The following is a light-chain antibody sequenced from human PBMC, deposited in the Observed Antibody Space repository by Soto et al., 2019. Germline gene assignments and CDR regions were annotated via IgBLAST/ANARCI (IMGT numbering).Light chain of an antibody. CDR1: SSDVGGYNY. Sequence: QSALTQPPSASGSPGQSVTISCTGTSSDVGGYNYVSWYQQHPGKAPKLMIYEVSKRPSGVPDRFSGYKSGNTASLTVSGLQAEDEADYSCCSHAGSNNLGVFGGGTKLTVL. J-gene: IGLJ2*01. V-gene: IGLV2-8*01. CDR3: CSHAGSNNLGV. CDR2: EVS.